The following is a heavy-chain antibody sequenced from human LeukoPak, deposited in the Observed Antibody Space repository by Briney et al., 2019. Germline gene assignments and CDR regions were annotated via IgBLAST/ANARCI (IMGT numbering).Heavy chain of an antibody. D-gene: IGHD3-22*01. CDR3: AKDRGTYYYDSSGLVDY. J-gene: IGHJ4*02. V-gene: IGHV3-23*01. Sequence: GGSRRLSCAASGFTFSSYAMSWVRQAPGKGLEWVSAISGSGGSTYYADSVKGRFTISRDNSKNTLYLQMNSLRAEDTAVYYCAKDRGTYYYDSSGLVDYWGQGTLVTVSS. CDR1: GFTFSSYA. CDR2: ISGSGGST.